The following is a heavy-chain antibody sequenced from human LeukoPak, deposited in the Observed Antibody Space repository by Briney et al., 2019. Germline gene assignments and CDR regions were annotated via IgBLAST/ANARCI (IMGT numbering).Heavy chain of an antibody. CDR2: ISSSGSTI. CDR3: ARDHLNSRTTVTTSH. V-gene: IGHV3-11*01. Sequence: PGGSLGLSCAASGFTFSDYYMSWIRQAPGKGLEWVSYISSSGSTIYYADSVKGRFTISRDNAKNSLYLQMNSLRAEDTAVYYCARDHLNSRTTVTTSHWGQGTLVTVSS. CDR1: GFTFSDYY. D-gene: IGHD4-17*01. J-gene: IGHJ4*02.